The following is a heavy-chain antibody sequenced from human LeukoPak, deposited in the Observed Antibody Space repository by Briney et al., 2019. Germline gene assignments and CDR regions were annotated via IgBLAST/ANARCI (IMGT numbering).Heavy chain of an antibody. CDR2: ILYSGST. D-gene: IGHD3-10*01. J-gene: IGHJ4*02. Sequence: PSETLSLTCTVSGGSISSGGYYWGWIRQPPGKGLEYIGSILYSGSTYYNPSLKSRVTISIDASKNQFSLKLSSVTAADTAVYYCASKFYMVRGVDNDYWGQGTLVTVSS. CDR3: ASKFYMVRGVDNDY. CDR1: GGSISSGGYY. V-gene: IGHV4-39*07.